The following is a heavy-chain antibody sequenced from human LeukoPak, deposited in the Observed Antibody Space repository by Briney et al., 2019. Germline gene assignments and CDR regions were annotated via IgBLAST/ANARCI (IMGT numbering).Heavy chain of an antibody. CDR2: VNNDGSST. CDR1: GFIFSNYW. J-gene: IGHJ3*02. Sequence: PGGSLRLSCAASGFIFSNYWMHWVRQAPGKGLVWVSRVNNDGSSTTYADSVKGRFTISRDNAKNTLYLQMNSLRAEDTAAYYCARGRTGTTRDAFDIWGQGTMVTVSS. CDR3: ARGRTGTTRDAFDI. V-gene: IGHV3-74*03. D-gene: IGHD1-7*01.